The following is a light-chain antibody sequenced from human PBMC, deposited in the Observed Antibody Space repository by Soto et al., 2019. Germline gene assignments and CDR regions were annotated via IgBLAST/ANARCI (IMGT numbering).Light chain of an antibody. CDR3: QSFDSSLSGVV. J-gene: IGLJ2*01. CDR1: SSNIGAGYD. Sequence: QSVLTQPPSVSGAPGQRVTISCSESSSNIGAGYDVHWYQQLPGTAPKLLIYGNSNRPSGVPDRFSGSKSGTSASLAITGLQAKDEADYDCQSFDSSLSGVVFGGGTKLTVL. CDR2: GNS. V-gene: IGLV1-40*01.